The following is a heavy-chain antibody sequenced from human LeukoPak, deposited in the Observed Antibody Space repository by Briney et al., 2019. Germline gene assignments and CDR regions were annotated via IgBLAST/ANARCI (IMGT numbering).Heavy chain of an antibody. CDR2: IYSGGST. V-gene: IGHV3-53*01. D-gene: IGHD2-15*01. CDR1: GFTVSNNY. Sequence: GGPLRLSCAASGFTVSNNYMSWVRQAPGKGLEWVSVIYSGGSTYYADSVKGRFTISRDNSKNTLYLQMNSLRAEDTAVYYCARDPVSSGYFDYWGQGTLVTVSS. CDR3: ARDPVSSGYFDY. J-gene: IGHJ4*02.